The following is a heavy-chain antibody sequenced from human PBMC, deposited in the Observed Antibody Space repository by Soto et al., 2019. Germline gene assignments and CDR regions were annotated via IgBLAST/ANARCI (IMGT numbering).Heavy chain of an antibody. CDR3: ASAPGFNLFDS. D-gene: IGHD5-12*01. CDR1: GGSFSSSTYY. V-gene: IGHV4-39*01. Sequence: QLQLQESGPRLVKPAETLSLTCIVSGGSFSSSTYYGGWIRQPPGKGLEWIGSNFYSGSTYYNPSLKSRVTLSVDTSKNRFSLKLSSVTAADTAVYYCASAPGFNLFDSWGQGTLVTVSS. CDR2: NFYSGST. J-gene: IGHJ4*02.